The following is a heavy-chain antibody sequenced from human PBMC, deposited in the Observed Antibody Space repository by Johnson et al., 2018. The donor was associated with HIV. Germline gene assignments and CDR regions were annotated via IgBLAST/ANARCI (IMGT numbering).Heavy chain of an antibody. CDR1: GISFSSYA. V-gene: IGHV3-33*01. CDR2: TWYAGSNK. Sequence: QVQLVESGGGVVQPGRSLRLSCAVSGISFSSYAMHWVRQAPGKGLTWVAVTWYAGSNKQYADSVKGRFTISRDNSRNTLYLQMNSLRAEDTAVYYCAGWLNEAFDVWGQGTMVTVS. D-gene: IGHD6-19*01. J-gene: IGHJ3*01. CDR3: AGWLNEAFDV.